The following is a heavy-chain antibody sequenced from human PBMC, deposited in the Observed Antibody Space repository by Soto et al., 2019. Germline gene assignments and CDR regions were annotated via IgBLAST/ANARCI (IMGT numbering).Heavy chain of an antibody. CDR1: GGSVSSGTYY. Sequence: QVRLQESGPGLVKPSETLSLTCTVSGGSVSSGTYYWTWIRQPPGKGLEYIGYIYVSGGTNYNPSLKSRVTTSIDTSKNQFSLKLSSVTAADTAVYYCARDLNYYYFDNWGQGILVTVSS. J-gene: IGHJ4*02. V-gene: IGHV4-61*01. D-gene: IGHD3-10*01. CDR3: ARDLNYYYFDN. CDR2: IYVSGGT.